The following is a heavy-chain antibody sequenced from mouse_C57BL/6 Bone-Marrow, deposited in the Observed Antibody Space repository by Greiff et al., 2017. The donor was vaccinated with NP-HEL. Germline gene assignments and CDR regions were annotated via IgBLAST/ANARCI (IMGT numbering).Heavy chain of an antibody. CDR1: GFTFSSYA. CDR2: ISSGGDYI. Sequence: EVKVEESGEGLVKPGGSLKLSCAASGFTFSSYAMSWVRQTPEKRLEWVAYISSGGDYIYYADTVKGRFTISRDNARNTLYLQMSSLKSEDTAMYYCTRVLLGYAMDYWGQGTSVTVSS. V-gene: IGHV5-9-1*02. J-gene: IGHJ4*01. CDR3: TRVLLGYAMDY. D-gene: IGHD4-1*01.